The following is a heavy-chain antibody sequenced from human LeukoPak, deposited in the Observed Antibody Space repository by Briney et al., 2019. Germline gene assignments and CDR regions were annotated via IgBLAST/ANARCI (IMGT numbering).Heavy chain of an antibody. D-gene: IGHD5-18*01. CDR2: IYSGGST. V-gene: IGHV3-66*01. CDR1: GFTFDDYS. CDR3: ARGSVTTGPFGMDV. J-gene: IGHJ6*02. Sequence: GGSLRLSCAASGFTFDDYSMYWVRQVPGKGLEWVSVIYSGGSTYYADSVKGRFTISRDNSKNTLYLQMNSLRAEDTAVYYCARGSVTTGPFGMDVWGQGTTVTVSS.